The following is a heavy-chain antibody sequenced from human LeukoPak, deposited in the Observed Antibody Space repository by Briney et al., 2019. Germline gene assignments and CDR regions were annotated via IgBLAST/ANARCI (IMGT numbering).Heavy chain of an antibody. D-gene: IGHD1-26*01. Sequence: GGSLRLSCVVSGFTVSTNYMNWVRQAPGKGLEWVSYISSSGSTIYYADSVKGRFTISRDNAKNSLYLQMNSLRAEDTAVYYCAREVGAPNYYFDYWGQGTLVTVSS. V-gene: IGHV3-48*03. CDR3: AREVGAPNYYFDY. J-gene: IGHJ4*02. CDR1: GFTVSTNY. CDR2: ISSSGSTI.